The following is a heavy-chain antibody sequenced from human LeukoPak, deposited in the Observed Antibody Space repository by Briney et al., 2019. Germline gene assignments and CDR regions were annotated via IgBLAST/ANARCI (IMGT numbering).Heavy chain of an antibody. D-gene: IGHD4-17*01. CDR1: GGSINSSNW. CDR3: ARGRHGDFGNWFDP. CDR2: IFRSGET. V-gene: IGHV4-4*02. Sequence: SETLSLTCTIFGGSINSSNWWNWVRQSPGKGLGWIGEIFRSGETNYNSSLESRLTISVDRTKNQFSLRLNSVTAADTAVYYCARGRHGDFGNWFDPWGQGTPAIVAS. J-gene: IGHJ5*02.